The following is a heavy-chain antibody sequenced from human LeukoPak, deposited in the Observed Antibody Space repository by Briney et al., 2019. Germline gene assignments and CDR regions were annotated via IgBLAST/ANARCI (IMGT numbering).Heavy chain of an antibody. CDR1: GGSISSYY. Sequence: SETLSLTCTVSGGSISSYYWSWIRQPPGKGLEWVGYIYYSGSTNYNPSLKSRVTISVDTSKNQFSLKLSSVTAADTAVYYCARGGYSSGWYTGARNWFDPWGQGTLVTVSS. D-gene: IGHD6-19*01. V-gene: IGHV4-59*12. CDR3: ARGGYSSGWYTGARNWFDP. J-gene: IGHJ5*02. CDR2: IYYSGST.